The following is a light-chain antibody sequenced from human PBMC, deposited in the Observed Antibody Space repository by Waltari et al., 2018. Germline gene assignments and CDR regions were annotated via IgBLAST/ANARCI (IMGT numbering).Light chain of an antibody. CDR1: QSVLYSSNNKNY. Sequence: DIVMTQSPDSLAVSLGERATINCKSSQSVLYSSNNKNYLAWYQQKPGQPPKLLIDLASTRESGVPDRFSGSGSGTDFTLTISSLQAEDVAVYYCQQYYSTPPTFGQGTKVEIK. J-gene: IGKJ1*01. CDR3: QQYYSTPPT. V-gene: IGKV4-1*01. CDR2: LAS.